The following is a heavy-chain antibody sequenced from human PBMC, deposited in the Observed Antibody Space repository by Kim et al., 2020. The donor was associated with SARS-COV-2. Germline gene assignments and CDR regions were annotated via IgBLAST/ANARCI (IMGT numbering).Heavy chain of an antibody. V-gene: IGHV3-30*18. CDR3: AKDGGSGYSPPDY. Sequence: LSLTCAASGFTFSSYGMHWVRQAPGKGLEWVAVISYDGSNKYYADSVKGRFTISRDNSKNTLYLQMNSLRAEDTAVYYCAKDGGSGYSPPDYWGQGTLVTVSS. J-gene: IGHJ4*02. D-gene: IGHD3-22*01. CDR2: ISYDGSNK. CDR1: GFTFSSYG.